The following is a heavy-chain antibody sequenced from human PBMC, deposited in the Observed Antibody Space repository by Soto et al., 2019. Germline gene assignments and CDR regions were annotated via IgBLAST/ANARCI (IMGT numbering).Heavy chain of an antibody. D-gene: IGHD5-18*01. CDR2: IYYSGST. CDR1: GGSIISSSYY. J-gene: IGHJ4*02. CDR3: ARRGYSYGPHFDY. V-gene: IGHV4-39*01. Sequence: SETLSLTGTVSGGSIISSSYYWGWIRQPPGKGLEWIGSIYYSGSTYYNPSLKSRVTISVDTSKNQFSLKLSSVTAADTAVYYCARRGYSYGPHFDYWGQGTLVTVSS.